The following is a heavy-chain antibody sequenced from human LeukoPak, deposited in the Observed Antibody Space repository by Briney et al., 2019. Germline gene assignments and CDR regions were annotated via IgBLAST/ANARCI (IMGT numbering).Heavy chain of an antibody. Sequence: ASVKVSCKASGYTFACYYMHWVRQAPGQGLEWMGWINPNSGGTNYAQKFQGWVTMTRDTSISTAYMELSRLRSDDTAVYYCARGPDVDTAMVFLDYWGQGTLVTVSS. V-gene: IGHV1-2*04. CDR1: GYTFACYY. CDR2: INPNSGGT. CDR3: ARGPDVDTAMVFLDY. D-gene: IGHD5-18*01. J-gene: IGHJ4*02.